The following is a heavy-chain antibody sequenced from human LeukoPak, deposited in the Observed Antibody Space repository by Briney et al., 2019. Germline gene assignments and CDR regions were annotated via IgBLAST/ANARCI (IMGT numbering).Heavy chain of an antibody. D-gene: IGHD6-13*01. CDR3: ARVGYSSSWYVGSLDY. CDR1: GGSISSYY. Sequence: SETLSLTCTVSGGSISSYYWSWIRQPAGKGLEWIGRIYTSGSTNYNPSLKSRVTMSVDTSKNQFSLKLSSVTAADTAVYYCARVGYSSSWYVGSLDYWGQGTLVTVSS. J-gene: IGHJ4*02. V-gene: IGHV4-4*07. CDR2: IYTSGST.